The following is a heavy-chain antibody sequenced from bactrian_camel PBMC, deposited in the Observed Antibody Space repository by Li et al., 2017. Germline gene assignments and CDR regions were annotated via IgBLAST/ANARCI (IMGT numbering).Heavy chain of an antibody. V-gene: IGHV3S1*01. CDR1: GFTFSSYY. Sequence: HVQLVESGGGLVQPGGSLRLSCAVNGFTFSSYYIYWVRQAPGKGLGWVSGIRFGGENTYYADSVKGRFIISRDNAEHTLYLQMNSLKTEDTAVYYCATSLLGGNWYMNYWGQGTQVTVS. CDR2: IRFGGENT. D-gene: IGHD6*01. CDR3: ATSLLGGNWYMNY. J-gene: IGHJ4*01.